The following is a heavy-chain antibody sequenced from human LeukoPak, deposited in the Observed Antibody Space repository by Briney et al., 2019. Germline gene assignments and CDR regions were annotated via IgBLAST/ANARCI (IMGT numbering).Heavy chain of an antibody. Sequence: SGGSLRLSCAASGFTFSWYWITWVRQAPGKGLEWVANIKQDGSEKYYVDSVKGRFIISRDNAKNSLYLQMNSLRAEDTALYYCARRIVGATNWFDPWGQGTLVTVSS. CDR1: GFTFSWYW. V-gene: IGHV3-7*05. CDR3: ARRIVGATNWFDP. CDR2: IKQDGSEK. D-gene: IGHD1-26*01. J-gene: IGHJ5*02.